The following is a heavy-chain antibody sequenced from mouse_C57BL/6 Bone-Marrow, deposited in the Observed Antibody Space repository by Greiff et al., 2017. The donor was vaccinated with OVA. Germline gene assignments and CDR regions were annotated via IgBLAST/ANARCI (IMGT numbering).Heavy chain of an antibody. D-gene: IGHD1-1*01. CDR1: GFTFSSYG. CDR3: ARPLSTTVGGTEDPWFAY. J-gene: IGHJ3*01. CDR2: ISSGGSYT. Sequence: EVQVVESGGGLVKPGGSLKLSCAASGFTFSSYGMPWVRQTPDKRLEWVATISSGGSYTYYPDSVKGRFTISRDNAKNTLYLQMSRLKTESTTMYYWARPLSTTVGGTEDPWFAYWGQGTLVTVSA. V-gene: IGHV5-6*01.